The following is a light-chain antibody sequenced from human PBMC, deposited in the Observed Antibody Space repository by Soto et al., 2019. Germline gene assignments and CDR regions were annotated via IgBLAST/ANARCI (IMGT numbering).Light chain of an antibody. V-gene: IGKV3-20*01. Sequence: DIVLTQSPGTLSLSPGETATLSCRAGQRITWNYVAWYQQKPGQAPSLLIYGASIRATGVPDRFSGSGSGTDFTLTISRLEPEDFVVYYCQQYVHSPHTFGQGTNLEIK. J-gene: IGKJ2*01. CDR1: QRITWNY. CDR2: GAS. CDR3: QQYVHSPHT.